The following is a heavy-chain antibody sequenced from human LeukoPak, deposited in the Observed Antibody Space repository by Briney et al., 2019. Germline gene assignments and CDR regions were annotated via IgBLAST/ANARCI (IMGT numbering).Heavy chain of an antibody. CDR3: ARVPVVGANEGFDN. CDR2: IYGSGST. CDR1: GDSLSSHY. D-gene: IGHD1-26*01. V-gene: IGHV4-59*08. J-gene: IGHJ3*02. Sequence: PSETLSLTCTVSGDSLSSHYWSWIRQPPGKGLEWIGYIYGSGSTHYDPSLRSRVTISEDTSKNQFSLKLTSVTAADTAVYYCARVPVVGANEGFDNWGQGTMVTISS.